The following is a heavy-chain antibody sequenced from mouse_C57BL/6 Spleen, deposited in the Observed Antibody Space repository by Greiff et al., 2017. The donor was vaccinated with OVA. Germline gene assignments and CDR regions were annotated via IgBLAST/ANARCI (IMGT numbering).Heavy chain of an antibody. Sequence: VQLKQSGPVLVKPGASVKMSCKASGYTFTDYYMNWVKQSHGKSLEWIGVINPYNGGTSYNQKFKGKATLTVDKSSSTAYMELNSLTSEDSAVYYCARTYYYGSSLYFDYWGQGTTLTVSS. CDR2: INPYNGGT. D-gene: IGHD1-1*01. V-gene: IGHV1-19*01. J-gene: IGHJ2*01. CDR1: GYTFTDYY. CDR3: ARTYYYGSSLYFDY.